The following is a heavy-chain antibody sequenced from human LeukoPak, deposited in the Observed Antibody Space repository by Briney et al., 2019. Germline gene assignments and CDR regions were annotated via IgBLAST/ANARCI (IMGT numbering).Heavy chain of an antibody. J-gene: IGHJ1*01. D-gene: IGHD6-19*01. Sequence: SETLSLTCSVSGGSVGSSYWSWVRQPPGKGLEWIGHISYSGDTKYNPSLKSRLSMSVDTSKNQCSLMLTSVTAADTAVYYCARGSGWYPHWGQGTLVTVSS. CDR1: GGSVGSSY. V-gene: IGHV4-59*02. CDR2: ISYSGDT. CDR3: ARGSGWYPH.